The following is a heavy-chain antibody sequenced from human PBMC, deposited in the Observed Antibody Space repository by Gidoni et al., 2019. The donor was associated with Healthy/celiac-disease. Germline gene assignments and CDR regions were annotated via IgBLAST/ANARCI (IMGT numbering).Heavy chain of an antibody. J-gene: IGHJ2*01. D-gene: IGHD3-22*01. CDR2: ITPSGGST. CDR1: GYTFTSYY. V-gene: IGHV1-46*01. Sequence: QVQLVQAGAEVKKPGASVKVSCKASGYTFTSYYMHWVRQAPGQGLEWMGIITPSGGSTSYEQKFQGSVTMTRDTSTSTVYMELSSLRSEDTAVYYCARVFYDSSGYSYWYFDLWGRGTLVTVSS. CDR3: ARVFYDSSGYSYWYFDL.